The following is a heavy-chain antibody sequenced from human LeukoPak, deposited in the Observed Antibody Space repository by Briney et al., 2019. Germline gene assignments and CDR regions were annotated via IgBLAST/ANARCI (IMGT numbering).Heavy chain of an antibody. J-gene: IGHJ3*02. CDR2: INPSGGST. CDR1: GYTFTSYD. V-gene: IGHV1-46*01. Sequence: GASVKVSCKASGYTFTSYDINWVRQATGQGLEWMGIINPSGGSTSYAQKFQGRVTMTRDTSTSTVYMELSSLRSEGTAVYYCARDSAPESILWFGELNAFDIWGQGTMVTVSS. D-gene: IGHD3-10*01. CDR3: ARDSAPESILWFGELNAFDI.